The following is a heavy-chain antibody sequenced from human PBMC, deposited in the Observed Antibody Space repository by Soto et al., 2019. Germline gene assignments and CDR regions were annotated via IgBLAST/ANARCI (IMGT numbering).Heavy chain of an antibody. J-gene: IGHJ3*02. Sequence: PGGSLRLSCAASGFTFSYYWMHWVRQAPGKGLVWVSRINSDGSTTNYADSVKGRFTISRDNAKNTLYLQMNSLRAEDTVVYYCARDRRVPGGDAFDIWGEGTMVTV. CDR3: ARDRRVPGGDAFDI. V-gene: IGHV3-74*01. CDR2: INSDGSTT. CDR1: GFTFSYYW. D-gene: IGHD3-10*01.